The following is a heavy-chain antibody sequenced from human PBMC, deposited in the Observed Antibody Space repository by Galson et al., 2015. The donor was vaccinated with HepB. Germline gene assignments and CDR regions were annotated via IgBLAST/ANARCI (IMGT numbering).Heavy chain of an antibody. CDR3: ATRRGSGRIDY. CDR2: TKDKANNYNT. D-gene: IGHD2-15*01. CDR1: GFTLSDRY. V-gene: IGHV3-72*01. J-gene: IGHJ4*02. Sequence: SLRLSCAVSGFTLSDRYMDWVRQAPGKGLEWVGRTKDKANNYNTEYVASVKGRFTISRDDSKNSLYLQMNSLQTEDTAVYYCATRRGSGRIDYWGQGTLVTVSS.